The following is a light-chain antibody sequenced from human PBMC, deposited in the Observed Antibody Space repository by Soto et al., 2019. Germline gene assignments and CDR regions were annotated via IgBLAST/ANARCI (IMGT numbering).Light chain of an antibody. CDR2: EVS. CDR3: SSYTSSSPF. CDR1: SSDVGGYNY. Sequence: QSVLTQPASVSGSPRQSITISCTGTSSDVGGYNYVSWYQQHPGKAPKLMIYEVSNRPSGVSNRFSGSKSGNTASLTISGLQAEDEADYYCSSYTSSSPFFGTGTKLTVL. J-gene: IGLJ1*01. V-gene: IGLV2-14*01.